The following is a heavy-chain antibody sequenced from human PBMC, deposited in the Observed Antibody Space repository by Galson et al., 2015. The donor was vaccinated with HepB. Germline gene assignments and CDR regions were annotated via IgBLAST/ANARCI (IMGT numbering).Heavy chain of an antibody. CDR3: ASSYCGGDCYSGLLDY. D-gene: IGHD2-21*02. V-gene: IGHV1-69*13. CDR1: GGTFSSYA. CDR2: IIPIFGTA. Sequence: SVKVSCKASGGTFSSYAISWVRQAPGQGLEWMGGIIPIFGTANYAQKFQGRVTITADESTSTAYMELSSLRSEDTAVYYCASSYCGGDCYSGLLDYWGQGTLVTVSS. J-gene: IGHJ4*02.